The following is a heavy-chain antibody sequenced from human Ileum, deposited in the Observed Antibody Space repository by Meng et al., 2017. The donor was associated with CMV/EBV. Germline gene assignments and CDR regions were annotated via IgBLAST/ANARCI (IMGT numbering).Heavy chain of an antibody. D-gene: IGHD2-15*01. Sequence: ASVKVSCKASGYTFTGYYMHWVRQAPGQGLEWMGWINTNSGGTNYAQKFQGRVTMTRDTSISTAYMELSRRKSDDTAVYYCAKDEWIPLLNYEGGGGYYYYYGMDVWGQGTTVTVSS. CDR3: AKDEWIPLLNYEGGGGYYYYYGMDV. J-gene: IGHJ6*02. CDR2: INTNSGGT. CDR1: GYTFTGYY. V-gene: IGHV1-2*02.